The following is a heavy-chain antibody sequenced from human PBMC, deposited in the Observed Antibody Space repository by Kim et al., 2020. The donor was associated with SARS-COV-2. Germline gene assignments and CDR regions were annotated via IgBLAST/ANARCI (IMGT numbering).Heavy chain of an antibody. Sequence: GGSLRLSCAASGFIFSNYGMHWVRQAPGKGLEWVAFISYEGSKKQYLDSLKGRFTVSRDYSKNTLYLQMNSLTAEDTAVYYCAKQGYIFGLNTYYGMDPWGQGTMVTVSS. CDR1: GFIFSNYG. CDR3: AKQGYIFGLNTYYGMDP. V-gene: IGHV3-30*18. J-gene: IGHJ6*02. D-gene: IGHD5-12*01. CDR2: ISYEGSKK.